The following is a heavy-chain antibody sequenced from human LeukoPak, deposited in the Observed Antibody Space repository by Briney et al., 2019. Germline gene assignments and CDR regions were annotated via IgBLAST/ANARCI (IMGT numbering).Heavy chain of an antibody. Sequence: ASVMVSCKTSGYIYTAYGVGWVRQAPGQGLEWMGWIDSKSGNTDYAHNFQGRIALTIAAPTNTAYMELWSLRSDDTAIYFCTRATHPAISGPQSDSWGQGTLVTVSS. CDR3: TRATHPAISGPQSDS. V-gene: IGHV1-18*01. CDR1: GYIYTAYG. J-gene: IGHJ5*01. CDR2: IDSKSGNT. D-gene: IGHD3-3*02.